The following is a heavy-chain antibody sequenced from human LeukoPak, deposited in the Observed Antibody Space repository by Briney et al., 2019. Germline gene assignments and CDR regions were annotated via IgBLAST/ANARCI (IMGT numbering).Heavy chain of an antibody. CDR3: ARDRRICSSTSCPTYYYYYYMDV. CDR2: IYTSGST. CDR1: GGSISSGSYY. J-gene: IGHJ6*03. Sequence: SQTLSLTCTASGGSISSGSYYWSWIRQPAGKGLEWIGRIYTSGSTNYNPSLKSRVTISVDTSKNQFSLKLSSVTAADTAVYYCARDRRICSSTSCPTYYYYYYMDVWGKGTTVTVSS. D-gene: IGHD2-2*01. V-gene: IGHV4-61*02.